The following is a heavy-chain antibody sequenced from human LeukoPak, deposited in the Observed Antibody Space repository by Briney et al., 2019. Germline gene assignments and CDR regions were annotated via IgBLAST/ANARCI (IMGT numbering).Heavy chain of an antibody. Sequence: LGESLNISCKGSGYSFPSYWIVWVRQMPGKGLEWMGIIYPGDSDTRYSPSFQGQVTISADKSISTAYLQWSSLKASDTAMYYCARHGGYCSSTTCYTAGFDPWGQGTLVTVSS. CDR2: IYPGDSDT. J-gene: IGHJ5*02. V-gene: IGHV5-51*01. CDR3: ARHGGYCSSTTCYTAGFDP. CDR1: GYSFPSYW. D-gene: IGHD2-2*02.